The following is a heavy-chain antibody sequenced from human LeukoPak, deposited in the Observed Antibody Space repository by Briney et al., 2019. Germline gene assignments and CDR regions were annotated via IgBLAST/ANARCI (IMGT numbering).Heavy chain of an antibody. Sequence: PGGSLRLSCAASGFTFSRYWMHWVPQAPGKGLVGVSRINSDGSSTSYADSVKGRFTISRDNAKNTLYLQIKSLRAEDTAVYYCSRDYTQYYYYYYMDVWGKGTTVSVSS. J-gene: IGHJ6*03. V-gene: IGHV3-74*01. CDR2: INSDGSST. CDR1: GFTFSRYW. D-gene: IGHD3-16*01. CDR3: SRDYTQYYYYYYMDV.